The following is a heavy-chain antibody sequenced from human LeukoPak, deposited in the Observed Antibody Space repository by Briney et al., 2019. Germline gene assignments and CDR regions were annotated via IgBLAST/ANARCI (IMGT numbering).Heavy chain of an antibody. V-gene: IGHV3-7*01. D-gene: IGHD3-10*01. Sequence: GGSLRLSCAASGFSFSTYWMSWVRQAPGKGLEWVANIKQDGSEKKYVDSVKGRFTISRDNAKNSLYLQMNSLRDEDTALYYCVGGGQGFGYWGQGTLVTVSS. CDR3: VGGGQGFGY. CDR2: IKQDGSEK. J-gene: IGHJ4*02. CDR1: GFSFSTYW.